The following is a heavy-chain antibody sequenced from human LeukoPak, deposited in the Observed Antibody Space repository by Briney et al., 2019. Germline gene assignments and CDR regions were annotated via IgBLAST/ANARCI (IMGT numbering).Heavy chain of an antibody. CDR2: IKEDGSEK. V-gene: IGHV3-7*03. Sequence: PGGSLRLSCAGSGFTLSSYWMSWVRRAPGKGLEWVANIKEDGSEKYYVDSVKGRFTISRDNAKSSLSLQMNSLRAEDTAVYYCARALRPANSWPYFDCWGQGTLVTVSS. CDR3: ARALRPANSWPYFDC. J-gene: IGHJ4*02. CDR1: GFTLSSYW. D-gene: IGHD6-13*01.